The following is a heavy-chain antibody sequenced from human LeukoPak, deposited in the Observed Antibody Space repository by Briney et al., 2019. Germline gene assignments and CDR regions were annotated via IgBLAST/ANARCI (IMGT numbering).Heavy chain of an antibody. CDR1: GGSISSDY. J-gene: IGHJ4*02. V-gene: IGHV4-59*01. CDR2: TYYSGDT. CDR3: ARSGYSYGLVDY. D-gene: IGHD5-18*01. Sequence: SETLSLTRTVSGGSISSDYWSWIRQPPGKGLEWIGYTYYSGDTNYNPSLKSRVTISVDTSKNQFSLRLRSVTAADTAVYYCARSGYSYGLVDYWGQGTLVTVSS.